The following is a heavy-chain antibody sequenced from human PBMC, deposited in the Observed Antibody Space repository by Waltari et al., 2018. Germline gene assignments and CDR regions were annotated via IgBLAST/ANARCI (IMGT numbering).Heavy chain of an antibody. J-gene: IGHJ4*02. Sequence: QLQLQESGPGLVKPSETLSLTCTVSGGSISSSSYSWGWFSQPPGKGREWVGSIFYSGSTYYNPSLKSRVTISIDTSRNQFSLKLSSVTAADTAMYYCAREKRAFYDSSGYFDYWGQGTLVTVSS. D-gene: IGHD3-22*01. CDR2: IFYSGST. V-gene: IGHV4-39*07. CDR1: GGSISSSSYS. CDR3: AREKRAFYDSSGYFDY.